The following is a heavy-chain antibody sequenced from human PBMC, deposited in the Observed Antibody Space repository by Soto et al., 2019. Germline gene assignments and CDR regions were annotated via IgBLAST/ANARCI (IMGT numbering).Heavy chain of an antibody. CDR1: GGSFSGNY. J-gene: IGHJ4*02. CDR3: ARGLHTDYDSIGY. CDR2: INHRGST. D-gene: IGHD3-22*01. V-gene: IGHV4-34*01. Sequence: NPSETLSLTCAVYGGSFSGNYWNWIRQPPGKGLEWIGEINHRGSTNYNPSLKSRVSISVDTSKNQFSLKLSSVTAADTAIYYCARGLHTDYDSIGYWGQGTLVTVSS.